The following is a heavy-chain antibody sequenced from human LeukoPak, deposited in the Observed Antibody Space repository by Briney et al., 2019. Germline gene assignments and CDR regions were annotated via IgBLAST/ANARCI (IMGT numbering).Heavy chain of an antibody. CDR2: ITSSGDGT. D-gene: IGHD3-22*01. J-gene: IGHJ4*02. CDR3: EKDRPNYYGSNGHYYRRDGDY. Sequence: GGSLRLCCAASGFTFSIYAVSLLRQAPGKGLQWVSSITSSGDGTYYADSVKGRFTISRDNSENMLYLQMNSLRVEDTAVYFCEKDRPNYYGSNGHYYRRDGDYWGQGTLVTVTS. V-gene: IGHV3-23*01. CDR1: GFTFSIYA.